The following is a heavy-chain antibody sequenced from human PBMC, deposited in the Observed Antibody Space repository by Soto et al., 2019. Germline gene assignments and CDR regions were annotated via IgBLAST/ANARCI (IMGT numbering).Heavy chain of an antibody. Sequence: SETLCVTCAVYVGFLSESYWTWIRQPPGKGLEWIGEINHVGGTNYNPSLKSRVTMPVDTSQNQFSLRLISVTAADTAMYFCVRIRYQLPSSVLWLDPWGQGTPVTVSS. D-gene: IGHD3-16*01. CDR3: VRIRYQLPSSVLWLDP. CDR1: VGFLSESY. CDR2: INHVGGT. J-gene: IGHJ5*02. V-gene: IGHV4-34*01.